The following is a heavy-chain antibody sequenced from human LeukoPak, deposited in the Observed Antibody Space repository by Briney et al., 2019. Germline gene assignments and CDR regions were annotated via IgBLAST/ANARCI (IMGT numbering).Heavy chain of an antibody. CDR1: GGSISSYY. D-gene: IGHD6-19*01. Sequence: SETLSLTCTVSGGSISSYYWSWIRQPPGKGLEWIGEINHSGSTNYNPSLKSRVTISVDTSKNQFSLKLSSVTAADTAVYYCARAGYSSGWYSYYYYGMDVWGQGTTVTVSS. J-gene: IGHJ6*02. CDR3: ARAGYSSGWYSYYYYGMDV. V-gene: IGHV4-34*01. CDR2: INHSGST.